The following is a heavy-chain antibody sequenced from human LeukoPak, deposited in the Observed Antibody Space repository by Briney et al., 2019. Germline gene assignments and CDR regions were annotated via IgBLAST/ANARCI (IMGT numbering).Heavy chain of an antibody. V-gene: IGHV3-7*01. Sequence: GGSLRLSCAASGFSFSRVWMSWVRQAPGKGPEWVASIKLDGSEKYYVDSVKGRFTISGDNAKNSLYLQMNTLRAEDTAVYYCAKEGYWGQGTLVTVSS. CDR3: AKEGY. CDR2: IKLDGSEK. J-gene: IGHJ4*02. CDR1: GFSFSRVW.